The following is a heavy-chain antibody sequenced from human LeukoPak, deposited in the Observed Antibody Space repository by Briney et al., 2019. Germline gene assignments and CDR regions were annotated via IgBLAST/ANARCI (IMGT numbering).Heavy chain of an antibody. CDR3: GRVQSGSLLRYGMDV. D-gene: IGHD3-10*01. Sequence: GASVTVSCKASGYTLTTSDINWVRQATGQGLEWMGWMHPNTGHTGFTQKFQGRVTMTRSISLNTAYMELSCLRSEDTAVYFCGRVQSGSLLRYGMDVWGQGTTVTVSS. J-gene: IGHJ6*02. CDR1: GYTLTTSD. V-gene: IGHV1-8*01. CDR2: MHPNTGHT.